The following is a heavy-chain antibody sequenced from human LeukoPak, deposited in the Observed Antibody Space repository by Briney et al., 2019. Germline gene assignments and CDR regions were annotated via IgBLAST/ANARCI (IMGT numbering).Heavy chain of an antibody. CDR1: GGTFSSYA. CDR3: ASIFDYDVDY. Sequence: ASVKFSCKASGGTFSSYAISWVRQAPGQGLEWMGRIIPILGIANYAQKFQGRVTITADKSTSTAYMELSSLRSEDTAVYYCASIFDYDVDYWGQGTLVTVSS. V-gene: IGHV1-69*04. D-gene: IGHD4-17*01. CDR2: IIPILGIA. J-gene: IGHJ4*02.